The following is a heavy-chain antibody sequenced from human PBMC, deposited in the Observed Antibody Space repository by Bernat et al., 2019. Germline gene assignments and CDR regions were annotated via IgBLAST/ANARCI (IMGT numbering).Heavy chain of an antibody. Sequence: QVQLVESGGGVVQPGRSLRLSCEASKFTFSSYGMHWVRQAPGKGLEWVAVIWYDGSNENYADSVKGRFTISRDNSKNTLFLQMNSLRAGDTAVYYCARVSLYGAPTSGMDVWGQGTTVTVSS. V-gene: IGHV3-33*01. D-gene: IGHD4-17*01. CDR3: ARVSLYGAPTSGMDV. CDR1: KFTFSSYG. CDR2: IWYDGSNE. J-gene: IGHJ6*02.